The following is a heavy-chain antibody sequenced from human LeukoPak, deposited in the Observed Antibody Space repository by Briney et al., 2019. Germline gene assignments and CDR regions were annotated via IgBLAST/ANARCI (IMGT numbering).Heavy chain of an antibody. D-gene: IGHD3-9*01. V-gene: IGHV1-2*02. CDR2: INPNSGGT. Sequence: ASVKVSCKASGYTFTGYYMHWVRQAPGQGLEWMGWINPNSGGTNYAQKFQGRATMTRDTSISTAYMELSRLRSDDTAVYYCATHDILTGYYRLPPPAEYLQHWGQGTLVTVSS. J-gene: IGHJ1*01. CDR1: GYTFTGYY. CDR3: ATHDILTGYYRLPPPAEYLQH.